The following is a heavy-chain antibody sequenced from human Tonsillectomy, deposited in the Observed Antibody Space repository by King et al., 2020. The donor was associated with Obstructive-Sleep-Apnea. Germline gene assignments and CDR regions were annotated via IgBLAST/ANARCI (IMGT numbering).Heavy chain of an antibody. D-gene: IGHD3-9*01. V-gene: IGHV4-59*01. CDR1: GGSISSYY. CDR3: ARVPPLGILTGSAGDYYFDY. CDR2: NYFSGST. Sequence: VQLQESGPGLVKPSETLSLTCTVSGGSISSYYWSWIRQPPGKGLEWIGYNYFSGSTNYNPSLKGRVTTSVDTSKNQFSLKLSSVTAADTAVYYCARVPPLGILTGSAGDYYFDYWGQGTLVTVSS. J-gene: IGHJ4*02.